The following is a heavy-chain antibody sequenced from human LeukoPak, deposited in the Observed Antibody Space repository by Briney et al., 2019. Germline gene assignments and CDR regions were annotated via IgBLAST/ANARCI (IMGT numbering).Heavy chain of an antibody. V-gene: IGHV3-9*01. CDR2: INWNSGTI. D-gene: IGHD2-2*01. Sequence: PPGRSLRLSCAASGFIFDDYAMHWVRQAPGKGLEWVSGINWNSGTIGYADSVKGRFTISRDNSKNTLYLQMNSLRAEDTAVYYCAKDDCSSTSCFYIDYWGQGTLVTVSS. CDR1: GFIFDDYA. CDR3: AKDDCSSTSCFYIDY. J-gene: IGHJ4*02.